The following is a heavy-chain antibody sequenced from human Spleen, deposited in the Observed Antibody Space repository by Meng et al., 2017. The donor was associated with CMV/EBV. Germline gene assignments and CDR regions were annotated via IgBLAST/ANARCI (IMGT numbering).Heavy chain of an antibody. D-gene: IGHD6-13*01. J-gene: IGHJ6*02. CDR1: GFTFSSYW. V-gene: IGHV3-7*01. CDR2: IKQDGSEK. Sequence: ETLSLTCAASGFTFSSYWMSWVRQAPGKGLEWVANIKQDGSEKYYVDSVKGRFTISRDNAKNSLYLQMNSLRAEDTAVYYCARGVAAAGMTIYYYYGMDVWGPGTTVTVSS. CDR3: ARGVAAAGMTIYYYYGMDV.